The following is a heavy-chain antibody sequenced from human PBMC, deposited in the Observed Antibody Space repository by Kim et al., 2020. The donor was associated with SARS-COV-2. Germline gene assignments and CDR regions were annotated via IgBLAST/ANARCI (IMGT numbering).Heavy chain of an antibody. J-gene: IGHJ5*02. D-gene: IGHD3-10*01. CDR3: ARECSGSYNWFDP. V-gene: IGHV1-3*01. Sequence: RYSQKFQGRLTITRDRSATTAYMELSGLTSKDTAVYFCARECSGSYNWFDPWGQGTLVTVSS.